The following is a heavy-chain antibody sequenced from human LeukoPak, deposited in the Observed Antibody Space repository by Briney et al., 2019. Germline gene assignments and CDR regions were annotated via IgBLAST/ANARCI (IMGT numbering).Heavy chain of an antibody. CDR3: ARGAVRYSRRLPYFDY. CDR2: INHSGST. CDR1: GGSFSGYY. V-gene: IGHV4-34*01. J-gene: IGHJ4*02. D-gene: IGHD6-13*01. Sequence: SETLSLTCAVYGGSFSGYYWSWIRQPPGKGLEWIGEINHSGSTNYNPSLKSRVTISVDTSKNQFSLKLSSVTAADTAVYYCARGAVRYSRRLPYFDYWGQGTLVTVSS.